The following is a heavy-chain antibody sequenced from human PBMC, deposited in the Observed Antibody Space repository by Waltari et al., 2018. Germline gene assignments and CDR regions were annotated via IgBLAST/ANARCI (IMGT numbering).Heavy chain of an antibody. Sequence: QVHLQESGPGLVKASETLSLTCTVSAASISSYYWSWIRQPPGKGLEWIAYIYFSGSTSYNPSLKSRVAISGDTSKKQFSLRLSSVTAADTAVYYCARGDTSNWFASYFDFWGQGILVSVSS. CDR3: ARGDTSNWFASYFDF. CDR1: AASISSYY. CDR2: IYFSGST. J-gene: IGHJ4*02. V-gene: IGHV4-59*01. D-gene: IGHD3-10*01.